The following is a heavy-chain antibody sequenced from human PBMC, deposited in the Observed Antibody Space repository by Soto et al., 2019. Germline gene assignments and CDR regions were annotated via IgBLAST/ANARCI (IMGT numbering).Heavy chain of an antibody. V-gene: IGHV4-59*01. CDR1: CGSISSYY. D-gene: IGHD6-13*01. CDR2: IYYSGST. CDR3: ARDGSSWSYFDY. J-gene: IGHJ4*02. Sequence: SETLSLTCTVSCGSISSYYWSWIRQPPGKGLEWIGYIYYSGSTNYNPSLKSRVTISVDTSKNQFSLKLSSVTAADTAVYYCARDGSSWSYFDYWGQGTLVTVSS.